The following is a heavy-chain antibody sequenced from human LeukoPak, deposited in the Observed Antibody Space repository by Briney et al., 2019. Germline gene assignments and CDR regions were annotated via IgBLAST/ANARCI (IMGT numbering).Heavy chain of an antibody. Sequence: GGSLRLSCAASGFTFSSYGMHWVRQAPGKGLEWVAFIRYDGSNKYYADSVKGRFTISRDNSKNTLYLQMNSLRAEDTAVYYCAKDFGYGDYGSYMDVWGKGTTVTISS. CDR2: IRYDGSNK. CDR1: GFTFSSYG. J-gene: IGHJ6*03. V-gene: IGHV3-30*02. CDR3: AKDFGYGDYGSYMDV. D-gene: IGHD4-17*01.